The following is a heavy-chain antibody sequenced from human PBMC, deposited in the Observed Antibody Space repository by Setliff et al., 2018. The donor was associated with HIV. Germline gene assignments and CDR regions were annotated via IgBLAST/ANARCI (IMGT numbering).Heavy chain of an antibody. J-gene: IGHJ6*02. V-gene: IGHV3-21*06. D-gene: IGHD6-6*01. CDR3: TRELNGHTSSHYYFGLDV. CDR1: GFTLNGYS. CDR2: ISSSGSYI. Sequence: PGGSLRLSCTVSGFTLNGYSMNWVRQAPGKGLEWVSSISSSGSYIYYADSVKGRFAISRENAKNSLYLQMNNVRAGDTAVYYCTRELNGHTSSHYYFGLDVWGQGTTVTVSS.